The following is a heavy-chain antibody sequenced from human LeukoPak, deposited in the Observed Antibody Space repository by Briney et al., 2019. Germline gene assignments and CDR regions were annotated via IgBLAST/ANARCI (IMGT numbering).Heavy chain of an antibody. CDR3: ARTRAWGVVVAAANYYYYMDV. CDR2: IKEDASEK. D-gene: IGHD2-15*01. Sequence: GGSLRLSCVGSGFSFTTYSMSWVRQAPGKGLEWVATIKEDASEKYYVDSVRGRFTISRDNAKNSLYLQMNSLRAEETAVYYCARTRAWGVVVAAANYYYYMDVWGKGTTVTVSS. V-gene: IGHV3-7*01. J-gene: IGHJ6*03. CDR1: GFSFTTYS.